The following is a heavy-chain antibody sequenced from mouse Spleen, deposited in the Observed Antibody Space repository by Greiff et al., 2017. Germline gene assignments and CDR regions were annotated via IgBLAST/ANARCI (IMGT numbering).Heavy chain of an antibody. CDR1: GYTFTSYW. J-gene: IGHJ2*01. V-gene: IGHV1-69*01. Sequence: QVQLQQPGAELVMPGASVKLSCKASGYTFTSYWMHWVKQRPGQGLEWIGEIDPSDSYTNYNQKFKGKATLTVDKSSSTAYMQLSSLTSEDSAVYYCARPYYGRGDYWGQGTTLTVSS. CDR2: IDPSDSYT. CDR3: ARPYYGRGDY. D-gene: IGHD1-1*01.